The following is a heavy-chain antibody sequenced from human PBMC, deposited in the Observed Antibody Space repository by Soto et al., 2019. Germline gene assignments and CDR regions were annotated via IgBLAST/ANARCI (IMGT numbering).Heavy chain of an antibody. D-gene: IGHD3-9*01. J-gene: IGHJ5*02. V-gene: IGHV1-69*01. CDR2: IIPIFGTA. Sequence: QVQLVQSGAEVKKPGSSVKVSCKASGGTFSSYAISWVRQAPGQGLEWMGGIIPIFGTANYAQKFQGRVTITADESTSTAYMELSSLRSEDTAVYYCARGSSYDILTGYRNWFDPWGQGTLVTVSS. CDR3: ARGSSYDILTGYRNWFDP. CDR1: GGTFSSYA.